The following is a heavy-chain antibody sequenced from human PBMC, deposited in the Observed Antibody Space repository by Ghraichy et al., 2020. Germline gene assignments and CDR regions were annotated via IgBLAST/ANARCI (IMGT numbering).Heavy chain of an antibody. CDR3: AHSLGWGEYSSGWYDVFSVWDY. V-gene: IGHV2-5*02. J-gene: IGHJ4*02. CDR1: GFSLSTSGVG. Sequence: SGPTLVKPTQTLTLTCTFSGFSLSTSGVGVGWIRQPPGKALEWLALIYWDDDKRYSPSLKSRLTITKDTSKNQVVLTMTNMDPVDTATYYCAHSLGWGEYSSGWYDVFSVWDYWGQGTLVTVSS. CDR2: IYWDDDK. D-gene: IGHD6-19*01.